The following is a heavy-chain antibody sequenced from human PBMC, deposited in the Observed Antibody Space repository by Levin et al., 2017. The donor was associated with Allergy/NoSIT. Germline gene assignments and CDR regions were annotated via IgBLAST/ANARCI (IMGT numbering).Heavy chain of an antibody. J-gene: IGHJ3*02. V-gene: IGHV3-23*01. Sequence: LSLTCAASGFTFSSYAMSWVRQAPGKGLEWVSAISGSGGSTYYADSVKGRFTISRDNSKNTLYLQMNSLRAEDTAVYYCAKDLLLWFGAQNDAFDSWGQGTMVTVSS. CDR3: AKDLLLWFGAQNDAFDS. CDR2: ISGSGGST. D-gene: IGHD3-10*01. CDR1: GFTFSSYA.